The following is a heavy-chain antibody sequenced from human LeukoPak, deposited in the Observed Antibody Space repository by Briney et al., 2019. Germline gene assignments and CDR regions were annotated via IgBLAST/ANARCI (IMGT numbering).Heavy chain of an antibody. CDR2: IRYDGTNK. V-gene: IGHV3-30*02. Sequence: GGSLRLSCAASGFTFSSYGMHWVRQAPGKGLEWVAFIRYDGTNKYYADSVKGRFTISRDNSKNTLYLQMNSLRAEDTAVYYCAKARDSRLQWLVPDYWGQGTLVTVSS. J-gene: IGHJ4*02. CDR1: GFTFSSYG. D-gene: IGHD6-19*01. CDR3: AKARDSRLQWLVPDY.